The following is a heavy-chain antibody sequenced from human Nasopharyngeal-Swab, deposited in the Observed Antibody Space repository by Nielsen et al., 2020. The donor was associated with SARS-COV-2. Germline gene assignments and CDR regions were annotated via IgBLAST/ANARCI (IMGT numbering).Heavy chain of an antibody. CDR2: IYYSGST. J-gene: IGHJ4*02. CDR1: GGSISSSSYY. D-gene: IGHD6-19*01. Sequence: SETLSLTCTVSGGSISSSSYYWGWIRQPPGKGPEWIGSIYYSGSTYYNPSLKSRVTISVDTSKNQFSLKLSSVTAADTAVYYCATTSARSLWQWQITGGYFDYWGQGTLVTVSS. CDR3: ATTSARSLWQWQITGGYFDY. V-gene: IGHV4-39*07.